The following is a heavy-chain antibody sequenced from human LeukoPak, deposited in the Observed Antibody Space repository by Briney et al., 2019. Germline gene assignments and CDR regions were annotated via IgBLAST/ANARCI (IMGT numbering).Heavy chain of an antibody. D-gene: IGHD1-26*01. Sequence: SVKVSCKASVGTFSSYAISWVRQAPGQGLEWMGGIIPIFGTANYAQKFQGRVTITADESTSTAYMELSSLRSEDTAVYYCARVRRKWELPEFDPWGQGTLVTVSS. V-gene: IGHV1-69*01. CDR2: IIPIFGTA. CDR1: VGTFSSYA. CDR3: ARVRRKWELPEFDP. J-gene: IGHJ5*02.